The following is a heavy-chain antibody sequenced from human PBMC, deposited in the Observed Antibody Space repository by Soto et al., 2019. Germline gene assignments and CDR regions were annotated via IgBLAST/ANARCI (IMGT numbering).Heavy chain of an antibody. CDR3: AKKGSYGLIDP. J-gene: IGHJ5*02. V-gene: IGHV3-30*18. CDR1: GFTFSSYG. D-gene: IGHD5-18*01. Sequence: LRLSCAASGFTFSSYGMHWVRQAPGKGLEWVAVISYDGSNKYYADSVKGRFTISRDNSKNTLYLQMNSLRAEDTAVYYCAKKGSYGLIDPWGQGTLVTVSS. CDR2: ISYDGSNK.